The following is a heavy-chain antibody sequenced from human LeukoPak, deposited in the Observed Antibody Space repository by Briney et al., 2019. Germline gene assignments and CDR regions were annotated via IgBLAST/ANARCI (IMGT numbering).Heavy chain of an antibody. J-gene: IGHJ1*01. CDR2: MNPNSGNT. D-gene: IGHD6-19*01. CDR1: GYTFTSYD. Sequence: ASVKVSRTPSGYTFTSYDINWVRQAPGQGLEWMGWMNPNSGNTGYAQKFQGRLNMTRNTSIGTAYMELSSLRSEDTAVYYCARRVGSGWPVQHWGQGTLVTVSS. V-gene: IGHV1-8*01. CDR3: ARRVGSGWPVQH.